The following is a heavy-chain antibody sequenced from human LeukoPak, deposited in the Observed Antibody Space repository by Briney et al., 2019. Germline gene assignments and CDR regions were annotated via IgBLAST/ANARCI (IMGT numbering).Heavy chain of an antibody. CDR3: AKSTYSGWYGGYYFDY. J-gene: IGHJ4*02. Sequence: GGSLRLSCAASGFTFSSYWIHWVRHAPGKGLVWVSYSNNDGIRAAYAESVKGRFTISRDSAKSTLYLQMNSLRAEDTALYYCAKSTYSGWYGGYYFDYWGQGTLVTVSS. D-gene: IGHD6-19*01. V-gene: IGHV3-74*01. CDR1: GFTFSSYW. CDR2: SNNDGIRA.